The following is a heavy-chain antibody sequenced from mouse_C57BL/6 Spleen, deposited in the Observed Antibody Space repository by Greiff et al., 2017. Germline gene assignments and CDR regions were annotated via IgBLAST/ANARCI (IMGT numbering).Heavy chain of an antibody. CDR1: GYTFTSYW. Sequence: QVQLQQPGAELVRPGTSVKLSCKASGYTFTSYWMHWVKQRPGQGLEWIGVIDPSDSYTNYNQKFKGKATLTVDTSSSTAYMQLSSLTSEDSAVYYCAREHKGYAMDYWGQGTSVTVSS. CDR2: IDPSDSYT. V-gene: IGHV1-59*01. CDR3: AREHKGYAMDY. J-gene: IGHJ4*01.